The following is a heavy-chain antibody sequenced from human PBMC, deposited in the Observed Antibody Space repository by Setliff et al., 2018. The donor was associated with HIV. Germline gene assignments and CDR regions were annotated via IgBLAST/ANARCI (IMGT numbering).Heavy chain of an antibody. Sequence: SETLSLTCTVSGGSISSSTYYWGWIRQPPGKGLEWIGNIHFSGSTYYNPSLKSRVTVSVDPSKNQFSLKLGSVTAADTAVYCCARTTYSGSYFNDSWGQGTLVTVSS. J-gene: IGHJ5*01. V-gene: IGHV4-39*01. CDR3: ARTTYSGSYFNDS. D-gene: IGHD1-26*01. CDR2: IHFSGST. CDR1: GGSISSSTYY.